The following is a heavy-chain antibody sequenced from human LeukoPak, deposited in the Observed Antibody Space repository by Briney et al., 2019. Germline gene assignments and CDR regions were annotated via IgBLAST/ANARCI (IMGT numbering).Heavy chain of an antibody. J-gene: IGHJ4*02. D-gene: IGHD3-22*01. V-gene: IGHV1-69*05. CDR2: IIPIFGTA. Sequence: SVKVSCKASGGTFSSYAISWVRQAPGQGLEWMGGIIPIFGTANYAQKFQGRVTITTDESTSTAYMELSSLRSGDTAVYYCARVKYYDSSGYYLGYFDYWGQGTLVTVSS. CDR1: GGTFSSYA. CDR3: ARVKYYDSSGYYLGYFDY.